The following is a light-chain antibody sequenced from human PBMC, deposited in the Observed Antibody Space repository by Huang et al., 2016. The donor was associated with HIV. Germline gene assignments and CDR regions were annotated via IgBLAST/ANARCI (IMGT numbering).Light chain of an antibody. J-gene: IGKJ2*01. CDR2: GAS. CDR1: QGIRSN. CDR3: QQYNNWPRT. V-gene: IGKV3-15*01. Sequence: DMVMTQSPDTLSVSPGESVTLSCRASQGIRSNLAWYQQKPGQAPRRLLRGASTRAAGVPARFSGSGSEIAFTLTIHSLHSEESAIYYCQQYNNWPRTFGQGTKLEIK.